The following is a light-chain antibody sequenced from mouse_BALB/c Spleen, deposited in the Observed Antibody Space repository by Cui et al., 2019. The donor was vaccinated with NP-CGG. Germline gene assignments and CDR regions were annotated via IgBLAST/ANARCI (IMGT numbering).Light chain of an antibody. J-gene: IGLJ1*01. V-gene: IGLV1*01. Sequence: HAFVTQHSALTTSPGHTVTLPCRSSTGAVTTSNYANWVQEKPDHLFTGLIGGTNNRAPGVPARFSGSLIGDKAALTITGAQTEDEAIYFCALWYSNHWVFGGGTKLTVL. CDR3: ALWYSNHWV. CDR2: GTN. CDR1: TGAVTTSNY.